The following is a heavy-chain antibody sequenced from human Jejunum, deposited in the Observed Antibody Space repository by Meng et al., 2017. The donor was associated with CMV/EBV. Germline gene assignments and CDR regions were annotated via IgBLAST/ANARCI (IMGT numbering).Heavy chain of an antibody. D-gene: IGHD1-26*01. CDR3: TRWADVALIGGGSFDY. CDR2: IYYSGAT. CDR1: GSINDYY. Sequence: GSINDYYWSWIRQSPGKGLEWIGYIYYSGATRYNPSLEGRVSISIDTSKKHFSLKMRSVTAADTAVYYCTRWADVALIGGGSFDYWGQGLLVTVSS. V-gene: IGHV4-59*01. J-gene: IGHJ4*02.